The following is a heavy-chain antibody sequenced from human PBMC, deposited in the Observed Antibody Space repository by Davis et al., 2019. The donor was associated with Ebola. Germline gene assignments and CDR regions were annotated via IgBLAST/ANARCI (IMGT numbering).Heavy chain of an antibody. J-gene: IGHJ4*02. CDR3: ARDLITVVTWYYFDY. CDR2: INPSGGST. V-gene: IGHV1-46*01. D-gene: IGHD4-23*01. CDR1: GYTFTSYY. Sequence: ASVKVSCKASGYTFTSYYMHWVRQAPGQGLEWMGIINPSGGSTTYAQKFQGRVTMTRDTSTSTVYMELSSLRSEDTAVYYCARDLITVVTWYYFDYWGQGTLVTVSS.